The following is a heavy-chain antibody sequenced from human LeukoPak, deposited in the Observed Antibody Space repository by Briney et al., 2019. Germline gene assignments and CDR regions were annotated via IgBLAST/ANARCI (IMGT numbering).Heavy chain of an antibody. J-gene: IGHJ4*02. Sequence: KPSETLSLTCTVSGGSISSGSHYWGWIRQPPGKGLEWIVSIYYDGNTYYNPSLKSRVTMSVDTSKNQFSLKLSSVTAADTAVYYCAGQNFYDSSGYYYTYPAKIDYWGQGSLVTVSS. CDR3: AGQNFYDSSGYYYTYPAKIDY. V-gene: IGHV4-39*01. CDR2: IYYDGNT. CDR1: GGSISSGSHY. D-gene: IGHD3-22*01.